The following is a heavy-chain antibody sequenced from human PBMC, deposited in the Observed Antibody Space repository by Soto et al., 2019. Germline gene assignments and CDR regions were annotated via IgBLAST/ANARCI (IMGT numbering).Heavy chain of an antibody. V-gene: IGHV1-46*01. D-gene: IGHD3-3*01. J-gene: IGHJ6*02. CDR1: GYTFTSYY. Sequence: ASGKVSCKASGYTFTSYYMHWVRQAPGQGLEWMGIINPSGGSTSYAQKFQGRVTMTRDTSTSTVYMELSSLRFEDTAVYYCAAAPHITVFGVAPRLFYSYGMDVWGPGTPVTV. CDR2: INPSGGST. CDR3: AAAPHITVFGVAPRLFYSYGMDV.